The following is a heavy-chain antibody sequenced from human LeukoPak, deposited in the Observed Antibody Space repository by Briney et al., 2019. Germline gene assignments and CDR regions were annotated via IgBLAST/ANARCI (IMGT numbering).Heavy chain of an antibody. J-gene: IGHJ4*02. D-gene: IGHD4-17*01. CDR3: ARDFGDYRVDY. V-gene: IGHV4-39*01. CDR1: GGSISSSNYY. CDR2: IHYSGST. Sequence: SETLSLTCTVSGGSISSSNYYWGWIHQPPGKGLEWIGTIHYSGSTYYNPSLKSRVAISVDTSKNQFSLRLSSVTAADTAVYYCARDFGDYRVDYWGQGTLVTVSS.